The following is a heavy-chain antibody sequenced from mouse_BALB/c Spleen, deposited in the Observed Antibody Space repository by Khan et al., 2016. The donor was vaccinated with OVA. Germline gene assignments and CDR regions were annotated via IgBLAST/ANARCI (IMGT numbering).Heavy chain of an antibody. CDR3: VRWGITTGFAY. D-gene: IGHD2-4*01. CDR2: INPYNDGT. Sequence: VQLKQSGPELVKPGASVKMSCKASGYTYTSYVMHWVKQKPGQGLEWIGYINPYNDGTKYDEKFKGKATLISDKSSSTAYMELSSLTSEDSAVYYCVRWGITTGFAYWGQGTLVTVS. V-gene: IGHV1S136*01. CDR1: GYTYTSYV. J-gene: IGHJ3*01.